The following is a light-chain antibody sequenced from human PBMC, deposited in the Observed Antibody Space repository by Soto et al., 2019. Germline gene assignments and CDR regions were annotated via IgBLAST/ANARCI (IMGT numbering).Light chain of an antibody. CDR3: QQYNSYSPYT. Sequence: DIQMTQSPSTLSASVGDRVTITCRASQSISSWLAWYQQKPGKAPKLLRYKASSLESGVPSRFSGSGSGTEFTLTISSLQPDDFAPYYCQQYNSYSPYTFGQGTKLEIK. V-gene: IGKV1-5*03. J-gene: IGKJ2*01. CDR2: KAS. CDR1: QSISSW.